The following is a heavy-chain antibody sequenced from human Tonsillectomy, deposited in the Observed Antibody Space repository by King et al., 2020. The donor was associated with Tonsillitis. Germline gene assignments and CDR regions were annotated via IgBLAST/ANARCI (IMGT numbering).Heavy chain of an antibody. CDR1: GFTFSNYA. V-gene: IGHV3-23*04. Sequence: VQLVESGGGLVQPGGSLRLSCAASGFTFSNYAMSWVRQAPGKGLGWVSVISGSGGSTYYADFVKGRFTISRDNSKNTLYLQMYSLRAEDTAVYYGAKGVEMWGLGYDAFEMWGEGTMVTVSS. J-gene: IGHJ3*02. CDR2: ISGSGGST. CDR3: AKGVEMWGLGYDAFEM. D-gene: IGHD1-26*01.